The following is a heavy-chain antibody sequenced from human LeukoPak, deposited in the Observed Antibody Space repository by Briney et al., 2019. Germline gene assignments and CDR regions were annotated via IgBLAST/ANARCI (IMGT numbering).Heavy chain of an antibody. J-gene: IGHJ4*02. V-gene: IGHV3-66*01. Sequence: GGSLRLSCAASGFIVSHKYMAWVRPAPGKRLEWLSIIYAGGNSVSADSVKGRFIISRDNSRNTVHLQMNSLRDDDTAVYYCARGQIDLLRNYFDSWGPGTLVAVSS. D-gene: IGHD3-22*01. CDR2: IYAGGNS. CDR3: ARGQIDLLRNYFDS. CDR1: GFIVSHKY.